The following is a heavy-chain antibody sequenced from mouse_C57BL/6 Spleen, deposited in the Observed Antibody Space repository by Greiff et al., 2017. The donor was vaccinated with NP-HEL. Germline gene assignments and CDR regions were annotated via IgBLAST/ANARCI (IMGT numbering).Heavy chain of an antibody. V-gene: IGHV1-15*01. CDR3: TGPFYDGYFYAMDY. CDR2: IDPETGGT. J-gene: IGHJ4*01. D-gene: IGHD2-3*01. CDR1: GYTFTDYE. Sequence: QVQLQQSGAELVRPGASVTLSCKASGYTFTDYEMHWVKQTPVHGLEWIGAIDPETGGTAYNQKFKGKAILTADKSSSTAYMELRSLTSEDSAVYYCTGPFYDGYFYAMDYWGQGTSVTVSS.